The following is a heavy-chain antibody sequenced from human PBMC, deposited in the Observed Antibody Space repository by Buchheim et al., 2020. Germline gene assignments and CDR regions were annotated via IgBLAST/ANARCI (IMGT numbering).Heavy chain of an antibody. CDR1: GGSISSSSYY. J-gene: IGHJ4*02. Sequence: QLQLQESGPGLVKPSETLSLTCTVSGGSISSSSYYWGWIRQPPWKGLEWIGSIYYSGSTYYNPSLKSRVTISVDTSKNQFSLKLSSVTAADTAVYYCARLPGGLLWFRRVDYWGQGTL. V-gene: IGHV4-39*01. CDR3: ARLPGGLLWFRRVDY. D-gene: IGHD3-10*01. CDR2: IYYSGST.